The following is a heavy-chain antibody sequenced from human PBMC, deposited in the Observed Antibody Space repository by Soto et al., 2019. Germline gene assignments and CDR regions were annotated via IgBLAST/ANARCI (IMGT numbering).Heavy chain of an antibody. Sequence: ASVKVSCKASGYTFTSYAMHLVRQAPGQRLEWMGWINAGNSNTKYSQKFQGRVTITRDTSASTAYMELSSLRSEDTAVYYCARALYVASYGMDVWGQGTTVTVSS. CDR2: INAGNSNT. V-gene: IGHV1-3*01. CDR1: GYTFTSYA. D-gene: IGHD5-12*01. CDR3: ARALYVASYGMDV. J-gene: IGHJ6*02.